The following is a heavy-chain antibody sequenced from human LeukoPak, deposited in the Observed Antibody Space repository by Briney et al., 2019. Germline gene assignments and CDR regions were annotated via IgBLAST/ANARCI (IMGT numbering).Heavy chain of an antibody. CDR3: ARVDPGGYYDSSGYPMDV. CDR1: GFTFSSYS. J-gene: IGHJ6*03. Sequence: GGSLRLSCTASGFTFSSYSMNWVRQAPGKGLEWVSSISSSSSYIYYADSVKGRFTIFRDNAKNSLYLQMNSLRAEDTAVYYCARVDPGGYYDSSGYPMDVWGKGTTVTVSS. V-gene: IGHV3-21*01. D-gene: IGHD3-22*01. CDR2: ISSSSSYI.